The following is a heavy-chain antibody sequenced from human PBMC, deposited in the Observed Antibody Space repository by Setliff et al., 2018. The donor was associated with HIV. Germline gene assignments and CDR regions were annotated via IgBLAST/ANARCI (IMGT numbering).Heavy chain of an antibody. V-gene: IGHV1-18*01. CDR1: GYTFTTYD. J-gene: IGHJ4*02. Sequence: ASVKASCKASGYTFTTYDITWVRQAPGQGHEWLGWISPYNGHTNFAQKFLGRVTMTTDTATSTAYMEVRSLRSDDTAVYYCARTDYGGNSGGNYFDYWGQGSLVTVSS. CDR3: ARTDYGGNSGGNYFDY. CDR2: ISPYNGHT. D-gene: IGHD4-17*01.